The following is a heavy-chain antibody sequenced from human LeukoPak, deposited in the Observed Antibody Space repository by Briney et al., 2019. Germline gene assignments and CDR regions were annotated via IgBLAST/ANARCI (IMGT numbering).Heavy chain of an antibody. CDR3: ARAPRDDLYSSSWYRAFDI. CDR1: GCTFSSYA. V-gene: IGHV1-69*04. D-gene: IGHD6-13*01. CDR2: IIPILGIA. Sequence: AASVNVSCKASGCTFSSYAISWVRQAPGQGLEWMGRIIPILGIANYAQKFQGRVTITADKSTSTAYMELSSLRSEDTAVYYCARAPRDDLYSSSWYRAFDIWGQGTMVTVSS. J-gene: IGHJ3*02.